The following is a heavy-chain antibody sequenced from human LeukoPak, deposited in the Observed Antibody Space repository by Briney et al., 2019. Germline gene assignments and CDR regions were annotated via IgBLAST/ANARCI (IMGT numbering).Heavy chain of an antibody. D-gene: IGHD2-2*01. CDR2: IIPMYTTA. Sequence: SVKVSCKVSGGTLSGFAISWARQAPGQGLVWMGGIIPMYTTANYAQKFQGRVTITADESTNTAYMELSSLRSEDTAVYYCASRWILGYCSSNTCGHNYYNGMDVWGKGTTVTVSP. J-gene: IGHJ6*04. CDR1: GGTLSGFA. CDR3: ASRWILGYCSSNTCGHNYYNGMDV. V-gene: IGHV1-69*13.